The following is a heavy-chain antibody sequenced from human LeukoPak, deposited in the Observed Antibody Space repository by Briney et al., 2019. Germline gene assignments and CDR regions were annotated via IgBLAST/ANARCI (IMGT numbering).Heavy chain of an antibody. V-gene: IGHV3-23*01. Sequence: GGSLRLSRAASGFTLSDLVMPWLPPTPGKGREWVSALSDSGVKTYSPAPVKGRLTISPANSPNTPYLQMNSLRGEGTALYCCAKDQYRSGWYPVDYWGEGALVTVSS. CDR2: LSDSGVKT. CDR3: AKDQYRSGWYPVDY. D-gene: IGHD6-19*01. CDR1: GFTLSDLV. J-gene: IGHJ4*02.